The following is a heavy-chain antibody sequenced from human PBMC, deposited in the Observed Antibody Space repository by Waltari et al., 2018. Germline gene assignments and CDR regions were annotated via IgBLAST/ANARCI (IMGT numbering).Heavy chain of an antibody. V-gene: IGHV3-64D*08. CDR1: GFNIANYT. CDR3: VKIADY. Sequence: EMQLVESGGGLVQPGGSLRLSCSVSGFNIANYTMHWVRQAPGKGLEHVSAISSNGVGTYYTSSVKGRFTISRDNSKNTLYLQMSSLKTDDTAVYYCVKIADYWGQGTLVTVSS. J-gene: IGHJ4*02. CDR2: ISSNGVGT.